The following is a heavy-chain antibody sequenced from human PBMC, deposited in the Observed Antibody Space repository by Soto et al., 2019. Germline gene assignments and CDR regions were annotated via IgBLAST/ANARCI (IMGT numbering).Heavy chain of an antibody. J-gene: IGHJ6*02. CDR1: GGTFSSFT. CDR3: AKDRRADWESYYYSAMDV. Sequence: QVQLVQSGAEVKKPGSSVKVSCKASGGTFSSFTISWVRQAPGQGLEWMGGIIPIYGTANYAQKFQGRVTITADASTRTAYMVLSSLRSEDTAVYYCAKDRRADWESYYYSAMDVWGQGTTVTVSS. D-gene: IGHD1-26*01. V-gene: IGHV1-69*01. CDR2: IIPIYGTA.